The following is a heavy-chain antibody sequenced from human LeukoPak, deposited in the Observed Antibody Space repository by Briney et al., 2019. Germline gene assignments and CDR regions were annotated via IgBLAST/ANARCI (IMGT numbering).Heavy chain of an antibody. D-gene: IGHD3-22*01. CDR2: ISGRGDNT. Sequence: PGGXXRLSCAASGFTFSNYAIYWVRQAPGKGLEWVSAISGRGDNTYYADSVKGRFTISRDNSKNTLSLQMNSLRAEDTAVYYCAKEDYDSSGFAFDCWGQGTLVTVSS. J-gene: IGHJ4*02. CDR1: GFTFSNYA. CDR3: AKEDYDSSGFAFDC. V-gene: IGHV3-23*01.